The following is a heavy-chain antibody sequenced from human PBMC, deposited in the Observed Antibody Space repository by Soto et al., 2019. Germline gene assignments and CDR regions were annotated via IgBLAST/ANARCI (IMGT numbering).Heavy chain of an antibody. J-gene: IGHJ4*02. CDR3: TTTYYDFWSGYYRDEYFDY. CDR2: IKSKTDGGTT. Sequence: GGSLRLSCAASGFTFSNAWMSWVRQAPGKGLEWVGRIKSKTDGGTTDYAAPVKGRFTISRDDSKNTLYLQMNSLKTEDTAVYYCTTTYYDFWSGYYRDEYFDYWGQGTLVTVSS. CDR1: GFTFSNAW. D-gene: IGHD3-3*01. V-gene: IGHV3-15*01.